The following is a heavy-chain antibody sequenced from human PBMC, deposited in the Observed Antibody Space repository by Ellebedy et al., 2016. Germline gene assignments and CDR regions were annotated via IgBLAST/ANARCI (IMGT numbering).Heavy chain of an antibody. D-gene: IGHD3-10*01. CDR3: ARDLVTMALRFYYFGMDV. V-gene: IGHV3-23*01. J-gene: IGHJ6*02. Sequence: GGSLRLXCVASGFTFRNFFMSWVRQAPGGGLEWVSTISAGGDITFSADSVKGRFTISRDNAKNSVYLQMDSLRADDTAVYYCARDLVTMALRFYYFGMDVWGQGTTVTVS. CDR2: ISAGGDIT. CDR1: GFTFRNFF.